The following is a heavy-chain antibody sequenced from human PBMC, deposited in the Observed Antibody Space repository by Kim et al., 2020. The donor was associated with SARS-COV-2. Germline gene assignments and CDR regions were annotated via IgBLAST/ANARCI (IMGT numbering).Heavy chain of an antibody. CDR2: VIPFSGAA. CDR1: GETFSSYA. J-gene: IGHJ4*02. Sequence: SVKVSCKASGETFSSYAISWVRQAPGQGLEWMGGVIPFSGAADYPQKFQGRVTITADESTTTAYLQLSSLRSEDTALYYCARDSTYSRWRFDHWGQGTLVTVSS. CDR3: ARDSTYSRWRFDH. V-gene: IGHV1-69*13. D-gene: IGHD6-13*01.